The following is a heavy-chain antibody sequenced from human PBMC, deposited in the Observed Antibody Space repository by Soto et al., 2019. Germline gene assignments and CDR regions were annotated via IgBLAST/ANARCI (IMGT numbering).Heavy chain of an antibody. V-gene: IGHV1-3*01. Sequence: ASVKVSCKASGYTFTSYAMHWVRQAPGQRLEWMGWINAGNGNTKYSQKFQGRFTISRDNSKNTLYLQMNSLRAEDTAVYYCAKGSSGNYYTDFDFWGQGTLVTVSS. CDR2: INAGNGNT. D-gene: IGHD1-26*01. J-gene: IGHJ4*02. CDR3: AKGSSGNYYTDFDF. CDR1: GYTFTSYA.